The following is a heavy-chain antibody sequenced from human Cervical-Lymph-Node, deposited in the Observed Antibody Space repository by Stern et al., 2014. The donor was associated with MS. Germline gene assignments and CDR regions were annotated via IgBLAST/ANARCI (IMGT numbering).Heavy chain of an antibody. CDR2: ISPTSRSI. CDR3: ARGHSGSYQRGDAFDI. D-gene: IGHD1-26*01. CDR1: GFTLTGYS. J-gene: IGHJ3*02. Sequence: MLLAESGADLVKFGGSVRLSCGASGFTLTGYSMNWVRQAPGQGLEWVSSISPTSRSIYYAESMRCRFTASRDNAESSLYLQMNSLRVEDAAIYYCARGHSGSYQRGDAFDIWGQGTMVTVSS. V-gene: IGHV3-21*01.